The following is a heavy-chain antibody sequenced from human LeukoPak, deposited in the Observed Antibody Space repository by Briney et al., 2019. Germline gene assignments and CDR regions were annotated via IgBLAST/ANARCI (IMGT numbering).Heavy chain of an antibody. CDR1: GFTFSIYW. J-gene: IGHJ3*02. CDR2: INSDGSST. V-gene: IGHV3-74*01. D-gene: IGHD3-16*01. CDR3: ARVGAATDAFDI. Sequence: PGGSLRLYCAASGFTFSIYWMHWARQPPGKGLVWVSRINSDGSSTSYADSVKGRFTISRDNAKNTLYLQMNSLRAEDTAVYYCARVGAATDAFDIWGQGTMVTVSS.